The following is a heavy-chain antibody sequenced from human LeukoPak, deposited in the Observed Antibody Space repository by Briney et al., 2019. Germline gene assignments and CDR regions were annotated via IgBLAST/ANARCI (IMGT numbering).Heavy chain of an antibody. CDR2: FSTTAPYM. J-gene: IGHJ1*01. CDR3: ARGLVIVPAAMEH. V-gene: IGHV3-21*01. D-gene: IGHD2-2*01. Sequence: GRSLTLSCGASGFTFSTYAMNWVPQTPGKGLEWVSSFSTTAPYMYYADSVTGRFTISRDNAKNSLYLQMNSLRAEDTAVYYCARGLVIVPAAMEHWGQGTLVTVSS. CDR1: GFTFSTYA.